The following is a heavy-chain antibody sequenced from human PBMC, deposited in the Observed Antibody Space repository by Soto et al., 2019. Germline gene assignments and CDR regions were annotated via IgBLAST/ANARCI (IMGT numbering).Heavy chain of an antibody. CDR3: ARDSTVGASAWFDP. J-gene: IGHJ5*02. CDR2: INAGNGNT. V-gene: IGHV1-3*01. D-gene: IGHD1-26*01. Sequence: GASVKVSCKASGYTFTSYAMHWVRQAPGQRLEWMGWINAGNGNTKYSQKFQGRVTITRDTSASTAYMELSSLRSEDTAVYYCARDSTVGASAWFDPWGQGTLVTVSS. CDR1: GYTFTSYA.